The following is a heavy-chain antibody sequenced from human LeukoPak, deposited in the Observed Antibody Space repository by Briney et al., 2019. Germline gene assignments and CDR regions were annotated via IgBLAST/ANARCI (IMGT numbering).Heavy chain of an antibody. CDR3: ASGYSYGFDY. D-gene: IGHD5-18*01. CDR1: GVSISSYY. J-gene: IGHJ4*02. CDR2: IYYSGST. Sequence: PSETLSLTCTVSGVSISSYYWSWIRQPPGKGLEWIGYIYYSGSTNYNPSLKSRVTISVDTSKNQFSLKLSSVTAADTAVYYCASGYSYGFDYWGQGTLVTVSS. V-gene: IGHV4-59*12.